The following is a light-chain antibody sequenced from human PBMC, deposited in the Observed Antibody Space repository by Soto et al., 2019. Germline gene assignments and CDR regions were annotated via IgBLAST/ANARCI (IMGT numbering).Light chain of an antibody. Sequence: QSALTQPPSASGSPGQSVTISCTGTSSDVGAYNYVSWYQQHPGKAPKVVIYEVSKRPSGVPDRFSGSKSGNTASLTVSGFNAEDEADYYCRSYADNSNLLYGFGTRTKVTV. V-gene: IGLV2-8*01. J-gene: IGLJ1*01. CDR3: RSYADNSNLLYG. CDR2: EVS. CDR1: SSDVGAYNY.